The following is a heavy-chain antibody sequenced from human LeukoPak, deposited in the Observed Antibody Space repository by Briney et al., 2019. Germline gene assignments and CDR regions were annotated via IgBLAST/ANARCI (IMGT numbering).Heavy chain of an antibody. D-gene: IGHD2-15*01. CDR2: IIPIFGTA. Sequence: SVKVSCKASGGTFSSYAISWVRQAPGQGLEWMGGIIPIFGTANYAQKYQGRVTITADESTSTAYMELSSLRSEDTAVYYCARVPRPLVAATHYFDYWGQGTLVTVSS. CDR1: GGTFSSYA. J-gene: IGHJ4*02. V-gene: IGHV1-69*01. CDR3: ARVPRPLVAATHYFDY.